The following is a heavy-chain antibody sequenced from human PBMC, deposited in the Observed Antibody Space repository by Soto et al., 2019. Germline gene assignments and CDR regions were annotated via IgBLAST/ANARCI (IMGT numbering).Heavy chain of an antibody. CDR3: ARTRGVNSIRYYYYGMDV. CDR2: IIPIFGTA. D-gene: IGHD3-10*01. CDR1: GGTFSSYA. J-gene: IGHJ6*02. Sequence: SVKVSCKASGGTFSSYAISWVRQAPGQGFEWMGGIIPIFGTANYAQKFQGRVTITADESTSTAYMELSSLRSEDTAVYYCARTRGVNSIRYYYYGMDVWGQGTTVTVSS. V-gene: IGHV1-69*13.